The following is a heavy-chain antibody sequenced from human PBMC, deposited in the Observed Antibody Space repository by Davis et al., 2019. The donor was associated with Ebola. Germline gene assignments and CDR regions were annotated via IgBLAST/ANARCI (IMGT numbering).Heavy chain of an antibody. CDR2: IYHSGST. D-gene: IGHD2-8*01. Sequence: GSLRLSCAASGFTFSSYSMNWVRQPPGKGLEWIGEIYHSGSTNYNPSLKSRVTISVDTSKNQFSLKLSSLTAADTAVYYCARVSTDRYCTNGVCYTEGFDPWGQGTLVTVSS. V-gene: IGHV4-34*01. J-gene: IGHJ5*02. CDR1: GFTFSSYS. CDR3: ARVSTDRYCTNGVCYTEGFDP.